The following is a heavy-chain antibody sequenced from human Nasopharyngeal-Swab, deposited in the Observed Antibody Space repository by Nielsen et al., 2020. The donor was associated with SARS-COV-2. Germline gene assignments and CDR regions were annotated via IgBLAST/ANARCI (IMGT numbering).Heavy chain of an antibody. J-gene: IGHJ6*02. CDR2: INAGNGNT. V-gene: IGHV1-3*01. D-gene: IGHD1-26*01. Sequence: ASVKVSCKASGYTFTSYAMHWVRQAPGQRLEWMGWINAGNGNTKYSPKFQGRVIITRDTSASTAYMELISLRSEDTAVYYCSRDFRQRWELLHYYYYYGMDVWGQGTTVTVSS. CDR3: SRDFRQRWELLHYYYYYGMDV. CDR1: GYTFTSYA.